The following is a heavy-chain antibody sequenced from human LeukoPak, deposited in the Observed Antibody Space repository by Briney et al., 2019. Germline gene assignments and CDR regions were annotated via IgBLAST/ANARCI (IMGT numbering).Heavy chain of an antibody. D-gene: IGHD3-22*01. CDR2: TIPIFGTA. Sequence: SVKVSCKASGGTFTSYAISWVRQAPGQGLEWMGGTIPIFGTANYAQKFQGRVTITTDESTSTAYMELRSLRSEDTAVYYCAHNYYDSSGYYYVYYWGQGTLVTVSS. V-gene: IGHV1-69*05. J-gene: IGHJ4*02. CDR3: AHNYYDSSGYYYVYY. CDR1: GGTFTSYA.